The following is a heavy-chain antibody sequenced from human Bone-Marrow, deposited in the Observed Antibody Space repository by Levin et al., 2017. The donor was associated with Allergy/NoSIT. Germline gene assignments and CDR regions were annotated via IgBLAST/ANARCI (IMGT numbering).Heavy chain of an antibody. CDR3: ARESSGTWIQPFDS. D-gene: IGHD5-18*01. CDR1: GDSITSGSYY. CDR2: IYTSGST. Sequence: LRLSCTVSGDSITSGSYYWSWIRQPAGKGLEWIGRIYTSGSTNYNPSLKSRVTISLDMSKNQFSLKLSSVTAADTAVYYCARESSGTWIQPFDSWGQGTLVTVSS. V-gene: IGHV4-61*02. J-gene: IGHJ4*02.